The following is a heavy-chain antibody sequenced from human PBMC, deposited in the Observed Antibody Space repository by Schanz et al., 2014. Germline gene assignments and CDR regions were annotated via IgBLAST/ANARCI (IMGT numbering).Heavy chain of an antibody. D-gene: IGHD1-26*01. CDR1: GFGFSSYS. V-gene: IGHV3-48*01. CDR2: ISGSSRTI. J-gene: IGHJ4*02. CDR3: ARGGSGSHYRLDY. Sequence: EVQLVESGGGLIQPGGSLRLSCAASGFGFSSYSMNWVRQAPGKGLEWVSYISGSSRTIYYADSMKGRFTVSRDNAENALYLQMNSLRAEDTGLYFCARGGSGSHYRLDYWGQGTQVIVSS.